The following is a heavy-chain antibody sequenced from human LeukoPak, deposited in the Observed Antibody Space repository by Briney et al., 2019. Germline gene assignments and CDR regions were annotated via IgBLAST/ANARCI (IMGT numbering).Heavy chain of an antibody. CDR2: IYYSGST. D-gene: IGHD3-10*01. V-gene: IGHV4-61*05. J-gene: IGHJ6*03. Sequence: SETLSLTCTVSGGSISSSSYYWGWIRQPPGKGLEWIGYIYYSGSTNYNPSLKSRVTISVDTSKNQFSLKLSSVTAADTAVYYCASTMVRGVTRLDYYYYMDVWGKGTTVTVSS. CDR1: GGSISSSSYY. CDR3: ASTMVRGVTRLDYYYYMDV.